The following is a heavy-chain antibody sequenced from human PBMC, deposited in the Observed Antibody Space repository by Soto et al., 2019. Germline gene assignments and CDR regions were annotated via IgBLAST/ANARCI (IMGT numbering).Heavy chain of an antibody. J-gene: IGHJ6*02. V-gene: IGHV3-30*18. CDR3: AKEDYYDSSGYQIPYYYYGMDV. Sequence: QAPGKGLEWVAVISYDGSNKYYADSVKGRFTISRDNSKNTLYLQMNSLRAEDTAVYYCAKEDYYDSSGYQIPYYYYGMDVWGQGTTVTVSS. CDR2: ISYDGSNK. D-gene: IGHD3-22*01.